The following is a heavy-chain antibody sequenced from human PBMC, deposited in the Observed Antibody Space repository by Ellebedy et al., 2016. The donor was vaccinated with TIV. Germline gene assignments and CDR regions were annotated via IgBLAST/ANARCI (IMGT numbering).Heavy chain of an antibody. J-gene: IGHJ4*02. V-gene: IGHV4-31*03. CDR1: GGSISSGGYY. D-gene: IGHD2-15*01. CDR2: IYYSGST. Sequence: SETLSLTXSVPGGSISSGGYYWSWLRQHPWKGPEWIGYIYYSGSTYYNPSLKSRVTISVDTSKNQFSLKLSSVTAADTAVYYCARGIGVQGYCSGGSCCEGTGGYWGQGTLVTVSS. CDR3: ARGIGVQGYCSGGSCCEGTGGY.